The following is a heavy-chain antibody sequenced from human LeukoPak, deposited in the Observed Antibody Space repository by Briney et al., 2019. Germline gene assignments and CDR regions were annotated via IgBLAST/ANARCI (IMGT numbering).Heavy chain of an antibody. J-gene: IGHJ3*02. CDR1: GGTFSSYA. V-gene: IGHV1-69*01. Sequence: GASVKVSCKASGGTFSSYAISWVRQAPGQGLEWMGGIIPIFGTANYAQKFQGRVTITADESTSTAYMELSSLRSEDTAVYYCARTGYEEYSSSKGAFDIWGQGTMVTVSS. CDR2: IIPIFGTA. D-gene: IGHD6-6*01. CDR3: ARTGYEEYSSSKGAFDI.